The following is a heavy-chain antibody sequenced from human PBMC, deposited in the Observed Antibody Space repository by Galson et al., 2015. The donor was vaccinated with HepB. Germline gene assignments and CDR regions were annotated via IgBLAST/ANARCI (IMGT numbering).Heavy chain of an antibody. V-gene: IGHV3-7*03. CDR1: GFTFRSYW. CDR2: IKQDGSEK. Sequence: SLRLSCAASGFTFRSYWMSWVRQAPGKGLEWVANIKQDGSEKYYVDSVKGRFTISRDNAKNSLYLQMNSLRAEDTAVYYCARDRRRMYYDFWSRTPDYHGMDVWGQGTTVTVSS. CDR3: ARDRRRMYYDFWSRTPDYHGMDV. D-gene: IGHD3-3*01. J-gene: IGHJ6*02.